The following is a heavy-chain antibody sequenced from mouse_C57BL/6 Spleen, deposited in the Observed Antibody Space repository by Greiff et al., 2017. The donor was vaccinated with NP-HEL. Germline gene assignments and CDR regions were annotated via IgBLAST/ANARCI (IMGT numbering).Heavy chain of an antibody. Sequence: QVQLKESGAELVRPGASVTLSCKASGYTFTDYEMHWVKQTPVHGLEWIGAIDPETGGTAYNQKFKGKAILTADKSSSTAYMELRSLTSEDSAVYYCTRRYDYGVFAYWGQGTLVTVSA. D-gene: IGHD2-4*01. CDR2: IDPETGGT. V-gene: IGHV1-15*01. CDR1: GYTFTDYE. J-gene: IGHJ3*01. CDR3: TRRYDYGVFAY.